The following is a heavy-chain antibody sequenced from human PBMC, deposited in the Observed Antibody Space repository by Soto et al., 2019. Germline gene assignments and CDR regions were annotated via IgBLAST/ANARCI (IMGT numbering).Heavy chain of an antibody. Sequence: EVQLLESGEGLVQPGGSLKLSCAASGFTFSGYAMSWVRQAPGKGLEWVSGIGGSGGNTYYADSVKGRFTISRDNSKNTLFLQMNSLRAEDTAEYYCARVVRYFDTPYGMDVWGQGTTVTVSS. V-gene: IGHV3-23*01. CDR2: IGGSGGNT. CDR1: GFTFSGYA. D-gene: IGHD3-9*01. J-gene: IGHJ6*02. CDR3: ARVVRYFDTPYGMDV.